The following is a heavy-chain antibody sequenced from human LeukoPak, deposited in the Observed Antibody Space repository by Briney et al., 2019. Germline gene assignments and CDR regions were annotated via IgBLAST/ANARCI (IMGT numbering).Heavy chain of an antibody. Sequence: GASVKVSCKASGYTFTGYYMHWVRQAPGQGLEWMGWINPNSGGTNYAQKFQGRVTMIRDTSISTAYMELSRLRSDDTAVYYCARDLEYSGYVNWFDPWGQGTLVTVSS. J-gene: IGHJ5*02. CDR3: ARDLEYSGYVNWFDP. V-gene: IGHV1-2*02. D-gene: IGHD5-12*01. CDR2: INPNSGGT. CDR1: GYTFTGYY.